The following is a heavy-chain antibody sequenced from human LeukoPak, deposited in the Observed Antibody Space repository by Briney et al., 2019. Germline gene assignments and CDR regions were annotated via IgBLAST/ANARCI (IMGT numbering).Heavy chain of an antibody. CDR2: ISYDGSNK. CDR3: ARDKGEGLVIIIYYFDY. D-gene: IGHD3-9*01. CDR1: GFTFSSYA. V-gene: IGHV3-30-3*01. J-gene: IGHJ4*02. Sequence: GGSLRLSCAASGFTFSSYAMHWVRQASGKGLEWVAVISYDGSNKYYADSVKGRFTISRDNSKNTLYLQMNSLRAEDTAVYYCARDKGEGLVIIIYYFDYWGQGTLVTVSS.